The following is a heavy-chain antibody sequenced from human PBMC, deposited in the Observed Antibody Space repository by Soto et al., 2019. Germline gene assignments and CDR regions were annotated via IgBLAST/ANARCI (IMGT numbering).Heavy chain of an antibody. V-gene: IGHV4-30-2*01. CDR2: IYHSGST. CDR1: GGSISSGGYS. CDR3: ARDQLEGNWFDP. D-gene: IGHD1-1*01. Sequence: QLQLQESGSGLVRPSQTLSLTCAVSGGSISSGGYSWNWIRQPPGKGLEWIGYIYHSGSTLYNPSLNSRVXTXVXKSKNQFSLKLSSVTAADTAVYYCARDQLEGNWFDPWGQGTLVTVSS. J-gene: IGHJ5*02.